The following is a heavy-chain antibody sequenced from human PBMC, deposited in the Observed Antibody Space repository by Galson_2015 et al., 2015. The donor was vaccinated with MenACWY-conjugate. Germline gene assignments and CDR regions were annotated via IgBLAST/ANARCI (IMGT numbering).Heavy chain of an antibody. CDR3: TRTIVSSGNYDAFDI. V-gene: IGHV3-66*01. Sequence: LRLSCAASGFTVSNNYMSWVRQTPGKGLEWVSIIYSGGNTYFPDSLKDRFTISRDTSKNTLYLQMNSLRAEDTAVYYCTRTIVSSGNYDAFDIWGQGTAVTVSS. J-gene: IGHJ3*02. CDR1: GFTVSNNY. CDR2: IYSGGNT. D-gene: IGHD3-22*01.